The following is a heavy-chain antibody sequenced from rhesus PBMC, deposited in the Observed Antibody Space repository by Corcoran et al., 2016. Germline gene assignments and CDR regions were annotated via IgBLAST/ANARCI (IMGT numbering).Heavy chain of an antibody. V-gene: IGHV3-16*01. CDR1: GFAFNNYW. J-gene: IGHJ4*01. Sequence: EVPLVESGGGLVQPGGSRGLSCAPSGFAFNNYWLSWVPQAPGKGLDWVGRIKNKADGGTAAYAESVKGRFTISRDDSKNTLYLQMNSLKTEDTAVYYCARDQSLYFDYWGQGVLVTVSS. CDR2: IKNKADGGTA. CDR3: ARDQSLYFDY.